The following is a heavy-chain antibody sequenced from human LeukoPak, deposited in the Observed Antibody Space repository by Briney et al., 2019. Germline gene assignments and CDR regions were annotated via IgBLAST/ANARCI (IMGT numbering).Heavy chain of an antibody. CDR2: MSYDGSNK. J-gene: IGHJ4*02. V-gene: IGHV3-30*03. Sequence: GGSLRLSCAASGFTFSSYGMHWVRQAPGKGLEWVAVMSYDGSNKYYADSVKGRFTISKDNSKNTLYLQMNSLRAEDTAVYYCARDSLGDPTYYFDYWGQGTLVTVSS. CDR1: GFTFSSYG. D-gene: IGHD3-10*01. CDR3: ARDSLGDPTYYFDY.